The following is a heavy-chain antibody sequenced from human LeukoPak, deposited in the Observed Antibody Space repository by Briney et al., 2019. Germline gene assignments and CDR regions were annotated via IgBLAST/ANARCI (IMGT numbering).Heavy chain of an antibody. CDR2: ISYDGSNK. V-gene: IGHV3-30*18. Sequence: GGSLRLSCAASGFTFSSYGMHWVRQAPGKGLEWVAVISYDGSNKYYADSVKGRFTISRDNSKNTLYLQMNSLRAEDTALYYCTKDLTGELDSWGQGTLVTVSS. CDR1: GFTFSSYG. D-gene: IGHD7-27*01. J-gene: IGHJ4*02. CDR3: TKDLTGELDS.